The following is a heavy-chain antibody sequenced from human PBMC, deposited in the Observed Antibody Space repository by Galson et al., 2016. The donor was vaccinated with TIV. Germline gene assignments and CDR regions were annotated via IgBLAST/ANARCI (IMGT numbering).Heavy chain of an antibody. V-gene: IGHV5-51*01. Sequence: QSGAEVKKLGESLKIACKTSGYKLSTYWTSWVRQMPGKAPEWVGHIYPGDSDTRYSPSFQGHVTISADKSIDSAYLQWGSLKAPDSAIYYCARHGYDFWNGQDYFFYGMDVWGQGTTVIVSS. CDR3: ARHGYDFWNGQDYFFYGMDV. J-gene: IGHJ6*02. CDR1: GYKLSTYW. CDR2: IYPGDSDT. D-gene: IGHD3-3*01.